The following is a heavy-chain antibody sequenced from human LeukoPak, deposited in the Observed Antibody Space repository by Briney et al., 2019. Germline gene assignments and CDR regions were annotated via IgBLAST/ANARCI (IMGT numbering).Heavy chain of an antibody. J-gene: IGHJ4*02. Sequence: SETLSLTCTVSGGSISSRNYYWGWIRQPPGKGLEWIGNVFYSGGAYYNLSLKSRIAISVDTSKNLFSLKLNSVTAADTAVYYCARISGEDFPHFDFWGQGTLVTVSS. CDR3: ARISGEDFPHFDF. CDR1: GGSISSRNYY. V-gene: IGHV4-39*01. CDR2: VFYSGGA. D-gene: IGHD5-12*01.